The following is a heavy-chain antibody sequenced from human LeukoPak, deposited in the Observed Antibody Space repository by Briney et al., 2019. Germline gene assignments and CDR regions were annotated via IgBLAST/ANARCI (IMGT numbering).Heavy chain of an antibody. CDR3: ATAGDYDFWSPPGY. CDR2: FDPEDGET. D-gene: IGHD3-3*01. Sequence: ASVKVSCKVSGYTLPELSIHWVRQAPGKGLEWMGGFDPEDGETIYAQKFQGRVTMTEDTSTDTAYMELSSLRSEDTAVYYCATAGDYDFWSPPGYWGQGTLVTVSS. J-gene: IGHJ4*02. CDR1: GYTLPELS. V-gene: IGHV1-24*01.